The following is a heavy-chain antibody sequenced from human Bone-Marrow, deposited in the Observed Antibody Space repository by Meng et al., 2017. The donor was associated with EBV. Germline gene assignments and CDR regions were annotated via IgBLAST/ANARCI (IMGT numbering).Heavy chain of an antibody. CDR3: ARYSSSFFDY. V-gene: IGHV4-4*02. D-gene: IGHD6-6*01. CDR1: VGSISSSSK. Sequence: QAQLEVPGPGPVMPSRSLSLTFAVSVGSISSSSKCSWVRQPPGKGMELIGIIENSGSTNNNQSLKSRVTISVDKSKNQFSLKLSSVTAADTAVYYCARYSSSFFDYWGQGTLVTVSS. J-gene: IGHJ4*02. CDR2: IENSGST.